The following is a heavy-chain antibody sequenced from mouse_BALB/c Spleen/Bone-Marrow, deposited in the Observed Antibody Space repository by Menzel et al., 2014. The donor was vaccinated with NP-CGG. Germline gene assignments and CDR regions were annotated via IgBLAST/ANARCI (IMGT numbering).Heavy chain of an antibody. V-gene: IGHV1S56*01. D-gene: IGHD2-1*01. J-gene: IGHJ3*01. CDR3: ARSGVTTRPGFAY. CDR2: IYPGDGST. CDR1: GYTFTSYD. Sequence: VKVVESGPELVKPGALVKISCKASGYTFTSYDINWVKRRPGQGLEWIGWIYPGDGSTKYNEKFKGKATLTADKSSSTAYMQLSSLTSENSAVYFCARSGVTTRPGFAYWGQGTLVTVSA.